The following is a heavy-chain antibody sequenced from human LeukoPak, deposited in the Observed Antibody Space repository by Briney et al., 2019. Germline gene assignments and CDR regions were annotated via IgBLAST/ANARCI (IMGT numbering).Heavy chain of an antibody. V-gene: IGHV4-4*07. D-gene: IGHD3-10*01. J-gene: IGHJ4*02. CDR3: ARRRIYYGSGSYYNGDDY. Sequence: PSETLSLTCTVSGGSISSYYWSWIRQPAGKGLEWIGRIYTSGGTNYNPSLKSRVTMSVDTSKKQFSLKLSSVTAADTAVYYCARRRIYYGSGSYYNGDDYWGQGTLVTVSS. CDR2: IYTSGGT. CDR1: GGSISSYY.